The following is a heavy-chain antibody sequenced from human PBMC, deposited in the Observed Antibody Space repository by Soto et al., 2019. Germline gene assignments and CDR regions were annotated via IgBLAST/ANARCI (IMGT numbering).Heavy chain of an antibody. D-gene: IGHD1-1*01. CDR2: IKQDGSEK. CDR1: GFTFSSYW. Sequence: GGSLRLSCAASGFTFSSYWMSWVRQAPGKGLEWVANIKQDGSEKYYVDSVKGRFIISRDNAKNSLYLQMNSLRAEDTAVYYCAARERGTGSGAFDIWGQGTMVTVSS. J-gene: IGHJ3*02. V-gene: IGHV3-7*01. CDR3: AARERGTGSGAFDI.